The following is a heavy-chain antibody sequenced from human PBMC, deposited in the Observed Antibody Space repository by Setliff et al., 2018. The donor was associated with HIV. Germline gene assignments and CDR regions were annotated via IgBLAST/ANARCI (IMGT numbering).Heavy chain of an antibody. V-gene: IGHV4-39*01. D-gene: IGHD2-21*02. CDR1: GGSISSSSYY. J-gene: IGHJ3*02. Sequence: SETLSLTCTVSGGSISSSSYYWGWIRQPPGKGLEWIGSIYYSGSTYYNPSLKSRVAISVDTSKNQFSLKLSSVTAADTAVYYCARLGGGCGGDCYYAFDIWGQGTMVTVSS. CDR3: ARLGGGCGGDCYYAFDI. CDR2: IYYSGST.